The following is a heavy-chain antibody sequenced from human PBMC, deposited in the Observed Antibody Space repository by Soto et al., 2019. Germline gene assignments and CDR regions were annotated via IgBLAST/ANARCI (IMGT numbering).Heavy chain of an antibody. V-gene: IGHV4-4*02. CDR3: ARDHMHTSSSWAFDI. D-gene: IGHD2-2*01. CDR2: ISHSGTI. CDR1: GDSITSDNW. J-gene: IGHJ3*02. Sequence: SETLSLTCAVSGDSITSDNWWNWVRQPPGKGLEWIGEISHSGTIIYNPSLKSRVTISVDTSNNQFSLKLNSVTAADTAVYYCARDHMHTSSSWAFDIWGPGTMVTVSS.